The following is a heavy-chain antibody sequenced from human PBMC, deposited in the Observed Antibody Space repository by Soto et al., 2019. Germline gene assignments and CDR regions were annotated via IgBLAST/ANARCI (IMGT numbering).Heavy chain of an antibody. V-gene: IGHV1-18*01. CDR2: ISVYNSNT. D-gene: IGHD2-21*02. J-gene: IGHJ4*02. CDR1: GYTFASYG. Sequence: ASVKVSCKASGYTFASYGITWVRRAPGQGLEWMGWISVYNSNTNYAQNLQGRVTMTTDTSTSTAYMELRSLRSDDTAVYYCARTPSDWYRPPFYWGQGTQVTVS. CDR3: ARTPSDWYRPPFY.